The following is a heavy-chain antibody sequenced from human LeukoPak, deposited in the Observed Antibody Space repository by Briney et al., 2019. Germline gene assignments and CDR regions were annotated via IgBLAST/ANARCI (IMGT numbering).Heavy chain of an antibody. CDR1: GYTSTGYY. V-gene: IGHV1-2*02. CDR2: INPNSGGT. CDR3: ARRYYDELTGYYPFDH. J-gene: IGHJ4*02. D-gene: IGHD3-9*01. Sequence: GASVNVSCKATGYTSTGYYMHWVRQAPGQGLEWMGWINPNSGGTNYAQKFQGRVTISRDTCISTIYMVLSRLTSDNTAVFYCARRYYDELTGYYPFDHWGQGTLVTVSS.